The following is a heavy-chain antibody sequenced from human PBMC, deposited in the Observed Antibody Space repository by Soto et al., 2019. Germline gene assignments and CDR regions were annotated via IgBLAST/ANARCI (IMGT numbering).Heavy chain of an antibody. D-gene: IGHD2-2*01. CDR2: INTSGGSI. V-gene: IGHV1-2*04. Sequence: GASVKVSCKASGYTFTAYYIHWVRQAPGQGLEWMGVINTSGGSINYAQKFQGWVTMTRDTSISTAYMELSRLRSDDTAVYYCARGSAVVAHAFDIWGQGTMVTVSS. CDR3: ARGSAVVAHAFDI. CDR1: GYTFTAYY. J-gene: IGHJ3*02.